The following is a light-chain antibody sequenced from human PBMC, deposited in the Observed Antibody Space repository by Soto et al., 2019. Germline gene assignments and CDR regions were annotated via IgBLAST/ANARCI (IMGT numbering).Light chain of an antibody. CDR1: SSDVGGSNF. CDR2: DVA. V-gene: IGLV2-14*03. Sequence: QSALTQPASVSASPGQSITISCTGTSSDVGGSNFVSWYQQHPGKPPKLIIYDVATRPSGVSNRFSGSKSGSTASLIISRLQTEDEADYYCVSYADSNNFVVFGGGTQLTVL. J-gene: IGLJ2*01. CDR3: VSYADSNNFVV.